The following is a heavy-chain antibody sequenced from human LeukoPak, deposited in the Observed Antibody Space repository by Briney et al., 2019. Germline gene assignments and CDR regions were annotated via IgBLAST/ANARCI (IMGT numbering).Heavy chain of an antibody. J-gene: IGHJ3*02. CDR3: VGPRDQLLNAFDI. CDR1: GGTFSSYA. Sequence: ASVKVSCKASGGTFSSYAISWVRQAPGQGLEWMGRIIPISGTANYAQKFQGRVTITTDESTSTAYMELSSLRSEDTAVYYCVGPRDQLLNAFDIWGQGTMVTVSS. V-gene: IGHV1-69*05. D-gene: IGHD2-2*01. CDR2: IIPISGTA.